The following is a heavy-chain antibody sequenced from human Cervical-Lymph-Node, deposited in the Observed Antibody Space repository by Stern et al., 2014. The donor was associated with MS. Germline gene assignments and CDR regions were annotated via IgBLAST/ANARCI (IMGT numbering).Heavy chain of an antibody. CDR3: STLVSRGPLDF. CDR1: GFTFSNDW. CDR2: INSDGTTT. D-gene: IGHD4-23*01. J-gene: IGHJ5*01. Sequence: EVQLEDSGGGLVQPWGSLRLSCAASGFTFSNDWMNWVRQAPGKGLGLVSRINSDGTTTGYADSVKGRFTISRDNAKNTAYLQMNSLRAEDTAIYYCSTLVSRGPLDFWGHGTLVTVAS. V-gene: IGHV3-74*02.